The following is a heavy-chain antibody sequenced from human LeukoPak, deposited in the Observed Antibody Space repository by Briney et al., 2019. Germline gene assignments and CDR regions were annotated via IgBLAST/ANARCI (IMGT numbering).Heavy chain of an antibody. Sequence: GASVKVSCKASGGTSSSYAISWVRQAPGQGLEWMGGIIPIFGTANYAQKFQGRVTITADESTSTAYMELSSLRSEDTAVYYCARAQDYCSGGSCYSDWDYWGQGTLVTVSS. J-gene: IGHJ4*02. CDR2: IIPIFGTA. CDR1: GGTSSSYA. CDR3: ARAQDYCSGGSCYSDWDY. D-gene: IGHD2-15*01. V-gene: IGHV1-69*13.